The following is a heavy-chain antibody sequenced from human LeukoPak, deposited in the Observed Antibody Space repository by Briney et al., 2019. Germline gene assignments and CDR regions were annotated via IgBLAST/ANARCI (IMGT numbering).Heavy chain of an antibody. V-gene: IGHV3-74*01. Sequence: PGGSLRLSCVASGFTFSIYYMHWVRQAPGKGLVWVSRICSDGSSTTYADSVKGRFTISRDDAKNTVYLQMNGLRAEDTAVYFCARGGDYGSGIYKGAYWGQGTLVTVSS. CDR3: ARGGDYGSGIYKGAY. CDR2: ICSDGSST. J-gene: IGHJ4*02. CDR1: GFTFSIYY. D-gene: IGHD3-10*01.